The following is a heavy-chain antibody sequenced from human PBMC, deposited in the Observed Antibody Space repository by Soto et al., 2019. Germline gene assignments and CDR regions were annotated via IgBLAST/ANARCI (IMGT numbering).Heavy chain of an antibody. CDR2: ISGSGGST. J-gene: IGHJ3*02. D-gene: IGHD3-16*01. CDR3: AKIRLGYIWGSYVTDAFDI. V-gene: IGHV3-23*01. CDR1: GFTFSSYA. Sequence: PGGSLRLSCAASGFTFSSYAMSWVRQAPGKGLEWVSAISGSGGSTYYADSVKGRFTISRDNSKNTLYLQMNSLRAEDTAVYYCAKIRLGYIWGSYVTDAFDIWGQGTMVTVSS.